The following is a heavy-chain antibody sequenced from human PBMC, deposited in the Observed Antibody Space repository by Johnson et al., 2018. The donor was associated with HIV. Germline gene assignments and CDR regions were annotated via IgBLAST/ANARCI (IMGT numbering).Heavy chain of an antibody. CDR1: GFNVSGKY. Sequence: VQLVESGGGLIQPGGSLRLSCAASGFNVSGKYMTWVRQPPGKGLEWVSVIYSGGSTHYAESVKGRFTISRDNSKNTLYLQMNSLRAEDTAVYYCAKPVVPAGDDLDMYEFAFDIWGQGTMVTVSS. CDR2: IYSGGST. CDR3: AKPVVPAGDDLDMYEFAFDI. D-gene: IGHD2-2*01. V-gene: IGHV3-66*03. J-gene: IGHJ3*02.